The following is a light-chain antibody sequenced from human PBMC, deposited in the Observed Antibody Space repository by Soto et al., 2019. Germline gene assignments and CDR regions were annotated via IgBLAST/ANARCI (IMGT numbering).Light chain of an antibody. J-gene: IGKJ5*01. Sequence: IGSTHTPNTPSVSPGERSTLSCRSSQSVSSNLAWYQQKPGQAPRLPIYGASTRATGIPARFSGSGSGTEFTLTISSLQSEDFAVYYCQQYNNWPFITFGQGTRLEIK. CDR2: GAS. V-gene: IGKV3-15*01. CDR3: QQYNNWPFIT. CDR1: QSVSSN.